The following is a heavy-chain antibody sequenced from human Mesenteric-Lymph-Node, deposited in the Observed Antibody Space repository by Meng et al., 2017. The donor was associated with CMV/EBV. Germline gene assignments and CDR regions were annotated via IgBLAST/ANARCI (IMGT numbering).Heavy chain of an antibody. Sequence: GESLKISCQGSGYSFASYWIGWVRQMPGKGLEWMGIIYPGDSDTRYSPSFQGQVTISADKSISTAYLQWSSLKASDTAIYYCARHSGYYDFWSNHEKWFDPWGQGTLVTVSS. V-gene: IGHV5-51*01. J-gene: IGHJ5*02. CDR3: ARHSGYYDFWSNHEKWFDP. CDR2: IYPGDSDT. CDR1: GYSFASYW. D-gene: IGHD3-3*01.